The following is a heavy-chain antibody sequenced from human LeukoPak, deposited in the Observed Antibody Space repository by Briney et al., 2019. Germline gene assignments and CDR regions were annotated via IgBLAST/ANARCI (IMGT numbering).Heavy chain of an antibody. CDR3: ARQEQQLVFDY. D-gene: IGHD6-13*01. CDR1: GGSISSSSYY. V-gene: IGHV4-39*01. CDR2: IYYSGST. Sequence: PSETLSLTCTVSGGSISSSSYYWGWIRQPPGKGLEWIGSIYYSGSTYYSPSLKSRVTISVDTSKNQFSLKLSSVTAADTAVYYCARQEQQLVFDYWGQGTLVTVSS. J-gene: IGHJ4*02.